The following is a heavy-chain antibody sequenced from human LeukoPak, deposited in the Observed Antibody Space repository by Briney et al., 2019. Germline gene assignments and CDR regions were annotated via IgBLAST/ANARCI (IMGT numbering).Heavy chain of an antibody. D-gene: IGHD2-2*01. J-gene: IGHJ4*02. CDR3: ARESTYFDY. Sequence: GGSLSLSCAASGFTFSSYEMNWVRQAPGKGLEWVSYISNSGSTIYYADSVKGRFTISRDNAKNSLYLQMNSLRAEDTAVYYCARESTYFDYCGQGTLVTVSS. CDR2: ISNSGSTI. V-gene: IGHV3-48*03. CDR1: GFTFSSYE.